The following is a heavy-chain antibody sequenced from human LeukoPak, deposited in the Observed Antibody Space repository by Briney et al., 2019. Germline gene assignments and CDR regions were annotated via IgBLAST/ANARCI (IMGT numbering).Heavy chain of an antibody. CDR2: ISYDGSNK. J-gene: IGHJ4*02. Sequence: GGSLRLSCAASGFTFSSYAMSWVRQAPGKGLEWVAVISYDGSNKYYADSVKGRFTISRDNSKNTLYLQMNSLRAEDTAVYYCAKNSPPTPYSSGWYGGYYFDYWGQGTLVTVSS. V-gene: IGHV3-30*18. CDR1: GFTFSSYA. D-gene: IGHD6-13*01. CDR3: AKNSPPTPYSSGWYGGYYFDY.